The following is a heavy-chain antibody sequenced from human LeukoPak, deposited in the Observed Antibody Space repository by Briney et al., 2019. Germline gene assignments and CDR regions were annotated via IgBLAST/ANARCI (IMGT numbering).Heavy chain of an antibody. CDR3: ARDWHDFLSDY. CDR1: GFTFSSYS. Sequence: GGSLRLSCAASGFTFSSYSMNWVRQAPGKGLEWVANIKQDGSEKYYVDSVKGRFTISRDNAKNSLYLQMNSLRAEDAAVYYCARDWHDFLSDYWGQGTLVTVSS. D-gene: IGHD3-3*01. V-gene: IGHV3-7*01. CDR2: IKQDGSEK. J-gene: IGHJ4*02.